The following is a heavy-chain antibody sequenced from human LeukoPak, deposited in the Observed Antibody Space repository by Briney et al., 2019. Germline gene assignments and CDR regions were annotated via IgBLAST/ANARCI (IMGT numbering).Heavy chain of an antibody. CDR2: ISSSSRYI. CDR3: ARENHGSFDY. J-gene: IGHJ4*02. Sequence: GGSLRLSCAASGFSFSTWSVNWVRQAPGKGLEWVSSISSSSRYIYYADSVKGRFTISRDNAKNSLYLQMNSLRVEDTAVYYCARENHGSFDYWGQGTLVTVSS. CDR1: GFSFSTWS. D-gene: IGHD1-14*01. V-gene: IGHV3-21*01.